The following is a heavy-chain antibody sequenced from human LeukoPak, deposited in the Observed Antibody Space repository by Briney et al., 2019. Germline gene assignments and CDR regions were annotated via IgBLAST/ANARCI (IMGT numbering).Heavy chain of an antibody. J-gene: IGHJ4*02. V-gene: IGHV4-61*02. CDR3: ARDGVGATFDY. CDR2: IYTSGST. Sequence: PSETLSLTCTVSGGSISSGSYYWSWIRQPAGKGLEWIGRIYTSGSTNYNPSLKSRVTISVDTSKNQFSLKLSSVTAADTAVYYCARDGVGATFDYWGQGTLVTVSS. CDR1: GGSISSGSYY. D-gene: IGHD1-26*01.